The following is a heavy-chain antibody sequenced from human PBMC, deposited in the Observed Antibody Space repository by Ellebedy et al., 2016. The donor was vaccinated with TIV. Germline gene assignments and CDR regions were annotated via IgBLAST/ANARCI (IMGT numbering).Heavy chain of an antibody. D-gene: IGHD7-27*01. CDR3: VKDSILGNGIWDPFDI. J-gene: IGHJ3*02. V-gene: IGHV3-23*01. CDR2: VGNSGGDT. Sequence: GESLKISCAASGFTFRSYAMTWVRQAPGKGLEWVSSVGNSGGDTYYADSVKGRFTVSRDNSKNTLYLVMNSLTDEDTAVYYCVKDSILGNGIWDPFDIWGQGTVVTVSS. CDR1: GFTFRSYA.